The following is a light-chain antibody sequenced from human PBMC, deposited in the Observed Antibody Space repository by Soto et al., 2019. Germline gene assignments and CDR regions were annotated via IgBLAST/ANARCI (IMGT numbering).Light chain of an antibody. V-gene: IGKV3-20*01. CDR1: QSVRSNY. J-gene: IGKJ4*01. CDR3: QQYASSPLT. CDR2: GAS. Sequence: EIVLTQSPGTLSLSSGERATLSCRASQSVRSNYLAWYQQKPGQAPRLLIYGASSRATGIPDRFGVSGSGTDFTLAISGLEPDDCAVFYCQQYASSPLTCSGGTKVEIK.